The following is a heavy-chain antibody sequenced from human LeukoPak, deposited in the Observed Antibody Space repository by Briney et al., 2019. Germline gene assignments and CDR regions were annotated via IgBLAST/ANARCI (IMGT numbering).Heavy chain of an antibody. D-gene: IGHD3-22*01. CDR3: ARDMNYYDSSGIDY. Sequence: ASVKVSCKASGYTFTGYYMHWVRQAPGQGLEWIGRINPNSGGTNYAQKFQGRVTMTRDTSISTAYMELSRLRSDDTAVYYCARDMNYYDSSGIDYWGQGTLVTVSS. CDR1: GYTFTGYY. V-gene: IGHV1-2*06. J-gene: IGHJ4*02. CDR2: INPNSGGT.